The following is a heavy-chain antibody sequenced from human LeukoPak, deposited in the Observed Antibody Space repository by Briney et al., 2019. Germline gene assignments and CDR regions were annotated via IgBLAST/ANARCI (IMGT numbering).Heavy chain of an antibody. CDR3: ARSRQQWLVPDY. CDR1: GYTFTCYG. Sequence: ASVKVSCKASGYTFTCYGISWVRQAPGQGLEWMGWISAYNGNTNYAQKLQGRVTMTTDTSTSTAYMELRSLRSDDTAVYYCARSRQQWLVPDYWGQGTLVTVSS. CDR2: ISAYNGNT. V-gene: IGHV1-18*01. D-gene: IGHD6-19*01. J-gene: IGHJ4*02.